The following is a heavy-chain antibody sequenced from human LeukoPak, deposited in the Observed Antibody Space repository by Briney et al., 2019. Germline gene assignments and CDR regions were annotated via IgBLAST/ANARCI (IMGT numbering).Heavy chain of an antibody. CDR1: GFTFSSYW. Sequence: PGGSLRLSCAASGFTFSSYWMHWVRQAPGKGLVWVSRINTDGGSRGYADSVKGRFTISRDNAKNTLYLQMNSLRAEDTAVYYCARVSTGTTRTIDYWGQGTLVTVSS. CDR2: INTDGGSR. V-gene: IGHV3-74*01. J-gene: IGHJ4*02. CDR3: ARVSTGTTRTIDY. D-gene: IGHD1-7*01.